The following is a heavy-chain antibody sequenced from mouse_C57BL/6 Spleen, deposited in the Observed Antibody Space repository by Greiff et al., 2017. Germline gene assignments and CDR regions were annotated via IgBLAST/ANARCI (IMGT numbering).Heavy chain of an antibody. J-gene: IGHJ1*03. CDR1: GFTFSDYY. CDR3: ARLLYGSRMDFDV. D-gene: IGHD1-1*01. CDR2: ISNGGGST. V-gene: IGHV5-12*01. Sequence: EVKVEESGGGLVQPGGSLKLSCAASGFTFSDYYMYWVRQTPEKRLEWVAYISNGGGSTYYPDTVKGRFTISRDNAKNTLYLQMSRLKSEDTAMYYCARLLYGSRMDFDVWGTGTTVTVSS.